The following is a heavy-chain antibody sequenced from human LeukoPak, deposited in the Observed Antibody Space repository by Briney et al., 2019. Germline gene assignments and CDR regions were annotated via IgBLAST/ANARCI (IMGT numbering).Heavy chain of an antibody. CDR2: ISSDESGT. CDR1: GFTFSSYW. J-gene: IGHJ4*02. D-gene: IGHD6-19*01. Sequence: GGSLRLSCAASGFTFSSYWMHWVRQAPGKGLVWVSRISSDESGTSYADSVRGRFTISRDNAKGTLYLQMNSLRAEDTAIYYCAREGSGWYYFDYWGQGTLVTVSS. V-gene: IGHV3-74*01. CDR3: AREGSGWYYFDY.